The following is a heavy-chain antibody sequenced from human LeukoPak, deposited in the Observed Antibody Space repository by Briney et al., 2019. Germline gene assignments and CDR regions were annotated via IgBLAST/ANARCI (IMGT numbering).Heavy chain of an antibody. CDR2: IKSDGSSP. J-gene: IGHJ4*02. Sequence: GGSLRLSCAASGFIFSSYWMHWVRQAPGKGPVWVSRIKSDGSSPSYADSVKGRFTFSRDNAKNTVYLQMNSLRAEDTAVYYCAKDGHYSNFYFDYWGQGTLVTVSS. V-gene: IGHV3-74*01. CDR3: AKDGHYSNFYFDY. D-gene: IGHD4-11*01. CDR1: GFIFSSYW.